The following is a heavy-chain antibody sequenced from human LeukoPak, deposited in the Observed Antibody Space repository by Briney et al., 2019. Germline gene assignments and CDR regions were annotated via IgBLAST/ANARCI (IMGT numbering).Heavy chain of an antibody. CDR3: ARDLYGGTSATFDY. D-gene: IGHD4-23*01. V-gene: IGHV1-2*02. Sequence: ASVKVTCKASGYTFTGYYMHWVRQAPGQGLEWMGWINPNSGGTYYAQKFQGRVTMTSDTSISTAYMELSRLRSDNTAVYYCARDLYGGTSATFDYWGQGTLVTVSS. CDR2: INPNSGGT. J-gene: IGHJ4*02. CDR1: GYTFTGYY.